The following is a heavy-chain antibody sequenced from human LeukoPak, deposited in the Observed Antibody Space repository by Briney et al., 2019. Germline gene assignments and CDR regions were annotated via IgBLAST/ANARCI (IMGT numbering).Heavy chain of an antibody. Sequence: GGSLRLSCAGSGFTFSSYWMHWVRQEPGKGLVWVSRINSDGSSTNYADSVKGRFTISRDNAKNTLYLQMSSLRAEDTAVYYCAREYSSSRYFDYWGQGTLVTVSS. J-gene: IGHJ4*02. CDR3: AREYSSSRYFDY. D-gene: IGHD6-6*01. CDR1: GFTFSSYW. V-gene: IGHV3-74*01. CDR2: INSDGSST.